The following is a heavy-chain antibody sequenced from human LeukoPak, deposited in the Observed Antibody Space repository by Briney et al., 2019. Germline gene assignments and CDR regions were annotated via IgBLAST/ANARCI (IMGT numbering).Heavy chain of an antibody. CDR1: GFTFSSFS. CDR3: ARNMVRGVINRDY. Sequence: PGGSLRLSCVVSGFTFSSFSMNWVRQAPGEGLEWVSFISSSSATIYYADSVKGRFTISRDNAKNSLYLQMNSLRAEDTAVYYCARNMVRGVINRDYWGQGTLVTVSS. CDR2: ISSSSATI. J-gene: IGHJ4*02. V-gene: IGHV3-48*04. D-gene: IGHD3-10*01.